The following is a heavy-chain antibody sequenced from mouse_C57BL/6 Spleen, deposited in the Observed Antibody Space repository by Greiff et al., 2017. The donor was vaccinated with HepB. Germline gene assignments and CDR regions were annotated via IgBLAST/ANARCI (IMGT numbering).Heavy chain of an antibody. CDR3: ASWGGYYYAMDY. D-gene: IGHD2-2*01. CDR1: GYTFTSYW. J-gene: IGHJ4*01. V-gene: IGHV1-59*01. Sequence: QVQLQQPGAELVRPGTSVKLSCKASGYTFTSYWMHWVKQRPGQGLEWIGVIDPSDSYTNYNQKFKGKATLTVDTSSSTAYMQLSSLTSEDSAVYYCASWGGYYYAMDYWGQGTSVTVSS. CDR2: IDPSDSYT.